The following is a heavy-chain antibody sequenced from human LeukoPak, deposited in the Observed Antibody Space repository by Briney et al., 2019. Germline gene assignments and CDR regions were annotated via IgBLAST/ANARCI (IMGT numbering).Heavy chain of an antibody. V-gene: IGHV3-30*19. D-gene: IGHD5-24*01. Sequence: GGSLRLSCAASGFTFSSYGMHWVRQAPGKGLEWVAVISYDGSNKYYADSVKGRFTISRDNSKNTLYLQMNSLRAEDTAVYYCAKLISPYDYWGQGTLVTVSS. CDR1: GFTFSSYG. J-gene: IGHJ4*02. CDR2: ISYDGSNK. CDR3: AKLISPYDY.